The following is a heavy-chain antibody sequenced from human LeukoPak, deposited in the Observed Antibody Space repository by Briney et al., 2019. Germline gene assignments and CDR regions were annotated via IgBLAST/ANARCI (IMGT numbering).Heavy chain of an antibody. V-gene: IGHV3-74*01. CDR2: IKSDGSIT. J-gene: IGHJ4*02. D-gene: IGHD3-10*01. CDR3: ARDWFGTANY. Sequence: GGSLRLSCAASGFTFSSSWMQWVRQAPGKGLVWVSRIKSDGSITRYADSVKGRFTISREHAKNTLFLQMNSLGAEDTVLYYCARDWFGTANYWGQGTLVTVSS. CDR1: GFTFSSSW.